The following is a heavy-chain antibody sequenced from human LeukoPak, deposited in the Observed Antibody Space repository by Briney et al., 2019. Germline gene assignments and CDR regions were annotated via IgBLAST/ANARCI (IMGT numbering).Heavy chain of an antibody. CDR1: RFTFTRYS. V-gene: IGHV3-21*01. CDR2: ICNSRRYI. J-gene: IGHJ4*02. CDR3: AREGRDGYNYNY. Sequence: GGALRLSRAASRFTFTRYSMNWGCQAPGEGLGGGSSICNSRRYIYYTHSLKGRFTISRDNTKNTLYLQMNSLRAQDTAVYYCAREGRDGYNYNYWGQGTLVTVSS. D-gene: IGHD5-24*01.